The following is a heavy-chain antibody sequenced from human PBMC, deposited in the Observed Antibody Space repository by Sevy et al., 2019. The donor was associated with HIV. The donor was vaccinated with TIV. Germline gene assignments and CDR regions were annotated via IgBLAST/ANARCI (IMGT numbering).Heavy chain of an antibody. CDR1: GFMFDGYS. D-gene: IGHD1-20*01. CDR2: ITSSSSSI. V-gene: IGHV3-21*01. J-gene: IGHJ6*02. Sequence: GGSLRLSCAASGFMFDGYSMNWVRQAPGRGLEWVSSITSSSSSIFYADSVKGRFTISRDNAKNSLFLQMNSLRAEDTAVYYCARPTSGLSEYEPLDNARFYGMDVWGQGTTVTVSS. CDR3: ARPTSGLSEYEPLDNARFYGMDV.